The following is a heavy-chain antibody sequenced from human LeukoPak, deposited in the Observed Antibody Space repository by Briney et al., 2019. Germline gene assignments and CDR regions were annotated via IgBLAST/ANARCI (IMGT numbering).Heavy chain of an antibody. CDR3: AGGLHTIFGVVQQYYYYYMDV. J-gene: IGHJ6*03. CDR1: GYTFTSYD. D-gene: IGHD3-3*01. Sequence: ASVKVSCKASGYTFTSYDINWVRQATGQGLEWMGWMNPNSGNTGYAQKFQGRVTITRNTSISTAYMELSSLRSEDTAVYYCAGGLHTIFGVVQQYYYYYMDVWGKGTTVTISS. CDR2: MNPNSGNT. V-gene: IGHV1-8*03.